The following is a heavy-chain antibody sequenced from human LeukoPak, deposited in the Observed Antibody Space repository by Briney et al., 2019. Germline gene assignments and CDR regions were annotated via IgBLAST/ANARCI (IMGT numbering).Heavy chain of an antibody. Sequence: ASVKVSCKASGYTFTSYGITWVRQAPGQGLEWMGFINPKNDGTHYTQNFQGRVTVTSDTSISTVYMELSNLNSDDTALYYCARYSVDYGPWFPDYWGQGTLVTVSS. CDR3: ARYSVDYGPWFPDY. CDR2: INPKNDGT. CDR1: GYTFTSYG. V-gene: IGHV1-2*02. J-gene: IGHJ4*02. D-gene: IGHD4-17*01.